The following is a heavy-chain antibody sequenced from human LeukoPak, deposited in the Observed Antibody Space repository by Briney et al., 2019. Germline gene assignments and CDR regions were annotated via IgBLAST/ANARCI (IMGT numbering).Heavy chain of an antibody. V-gene: IGHV1-2*06. J-gene: IGHJ4*02. CDR3: ATDAYYYDSSGYSTSVHYFDY. Sequence: GASVKVSCKASGYTFTGYYMHWVRQAPGQGLEWMGRINPNSGGTNYAQKFQGRVTMTRDTSISTVYMELSRLRSDDTAVYYCATDAYYYDSSGYSTSVHYFDYWGQGTLITVSS. D-gene: IGHD3-22*01. CDR1: GYTFTGYY. CDR2: INPNSGGT.